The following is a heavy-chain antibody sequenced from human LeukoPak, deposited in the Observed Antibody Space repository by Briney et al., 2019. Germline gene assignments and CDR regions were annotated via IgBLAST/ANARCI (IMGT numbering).Heavy chain of an antibody. D-gene: IGHD3-22*01. CDR2: ISSNSSYI. Sequence: PGGSLRHSCAASGFTFSSYSMNWVRQAPGKGLEWVSSISSNSSYIYYADSVKGRFTISRDNAKNSLYLQMNSLRAEDTAVYYCARDLPYYGRGSNFDYWGQGTLVTVSS. CDR3: ARDLPYYGRGSNFDY. J-gene: IGHJ4*02. V-gene: IGHV3-21*01. CDR1: GFTFSSYS.